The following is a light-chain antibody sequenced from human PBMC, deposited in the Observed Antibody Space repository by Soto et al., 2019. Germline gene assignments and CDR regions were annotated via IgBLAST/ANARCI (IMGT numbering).Light chain of an antibody. J-gene: IGKJ2*01. V-gene: IGKV1-39*01. CDR1: QSVGTH. CDR3: QQSHTSPRT. CDR2: GAS. Sequence: DIQMTQSPSFLSASVGDRVTVTCRASQSVGTHLHWYQQKSGKALKLLIYGASTLQSGVSSRFSGSGSGTDFTLTITSLQPDDFAVYYCQQSHTSPRTFGQGTRLDIK.